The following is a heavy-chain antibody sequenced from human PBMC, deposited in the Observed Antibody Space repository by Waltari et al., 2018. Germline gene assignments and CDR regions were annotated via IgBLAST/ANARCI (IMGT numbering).Heavy chain of an antibody. CDR1: GYSISSGYY. CDR3: ARLANYDFWSGYPFDY. V-gene: IGHV4-38-2*01. J-gene: IGHJ4*02. CDR2: IYHSGST. Sequence: VQLQESGPGLVKPSETLSLTCAVSGYSISSGYYWGWIRQPQGKGLEGIGSIYHSGSTYYNPSLKSRVTISVDTSKNQFSLKLSSVTAADTAVYYCARLANYDFWSGYPFDYWGQGTLVTVSS. D-gene: IGHD3-3*01.